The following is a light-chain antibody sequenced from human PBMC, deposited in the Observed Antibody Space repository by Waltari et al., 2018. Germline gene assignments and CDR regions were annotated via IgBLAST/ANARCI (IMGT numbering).Light chain of an antibody. CDR3: SSYTSSSTLVV. Sequence: QSALTQPASVSESPGQSITIPCTGTSSEDGGYNSIPWYQQHPGKAPKLMIYEVNNRPSGVSNRFSGSKSGNTASLTISGLQAEDEADYYCSSYTSSSTLVVFGGGTKLTVL. CDR1: SSEDGGYNS. CDR2: EVN. V-gene: IGLV2-14*01. J-gene: IGLJ2*01.